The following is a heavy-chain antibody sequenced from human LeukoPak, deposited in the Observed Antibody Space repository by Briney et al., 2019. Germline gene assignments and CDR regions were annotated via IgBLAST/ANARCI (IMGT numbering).Heavy chain of an antibody. D-gene: IGHD6-13*01. J-gene: IGHJ4*02. Sequence: GGSLRLSCAASGFTFSSYAMSWVRQAPGKGLEWVSAISGSGGSTYYADSVKGRFTISRDNSKNTLYLQMNSLRAEDTAVYYCAKADSSSWYPHEYYFDYWGQGTLVTVSS. V-gene: IGHV3-23*01. CDR1: GFTFSSYA. CDR3: AKADSSSWYPHEYYFDY. CDR2: ISGSGGST.